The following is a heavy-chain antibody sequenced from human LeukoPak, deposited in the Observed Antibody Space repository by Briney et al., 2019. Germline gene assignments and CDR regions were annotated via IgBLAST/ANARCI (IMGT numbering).Heavy chain of an antibody. CDR1: GFTFSSYE. CDR3: AKAYRYGDYGILYYYYYYYMDV. J-gene: IGHJ6*03. D-gene: IGHD4-17*01. Sequence: PGGSPRLSCAASGFTFSSYEMNWVRQAPGKGLEWVSAISGSGGSTYYADSVKGRFTISRDNSKNTLYLQMNSLRAEDTAVYYCAKAYRYGDYGILYYYYYYYMDVWGKGTTVTVSS. CDR2: ISGSGGST. V-gene: IGHV3-23*01.